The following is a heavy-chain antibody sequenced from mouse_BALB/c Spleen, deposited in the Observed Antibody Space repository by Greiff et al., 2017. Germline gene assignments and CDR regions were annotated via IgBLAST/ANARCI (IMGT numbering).Heavy chain of an antibody. CDR2: ISSGSSTI. CDR3: AREGYDEYFDV. CDR1: GFTFSSFG. V-gene: IGHV5-17*02. D-gene: IGHD2-14*01. J-gene: IGHJ1*01. Sequence: EVMLVESGGGLVQPGGSRKLSCAASGFTFSSFGMHWVRQAPEKGLEWVAYISSGSSTIYYADTVKGRFTISRDNPKNTLFLQMTSLRSEDTAMYYCAREGYDEYFDVWGAGTTVTVSS.